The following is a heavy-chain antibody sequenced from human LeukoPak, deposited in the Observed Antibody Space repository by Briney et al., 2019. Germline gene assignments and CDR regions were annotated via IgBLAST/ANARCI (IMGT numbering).Heavy chain of an antibody. J-gene: IGHJ4*02. Sequence: SETLSLTCDVSGGSMSSSNWWSWVRQPPGKGLEWIGEIYHSGSTNYNPSLKSRVTISVDKSKNQFSLKLSSVTAADTALYYCAKDSKGYSSGWDLDYWGQGTLVTVSS. D-gene: IGHD6-19*01. CDR1: GGSMSSSNW. CDR3: AKDSKGYSSGWDLDY. V-gene: IGHV4-4*02. CDR2: IYHSGST.